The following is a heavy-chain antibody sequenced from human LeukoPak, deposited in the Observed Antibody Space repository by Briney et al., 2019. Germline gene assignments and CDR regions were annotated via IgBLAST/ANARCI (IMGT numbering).Heavy chain of an antibody. D-gene: IGHD3-3*01. Sequence: GGSLRLSCAASGFTFSSHAMGWVRQAPGKGLEWVSSITGSGASTYYGDSVKGRFTISRDNSKNTLYLQMNRLRAEDTAVYYCAKDGGGSLEWFPPMDVWGQGTTVTVSS. CDR1: GFTFSSHA. CDR3: AKDGGGSLEWFPPMDV. CDR2: ITGSGAST. V-gene: IGHV3-23*01. J-gene: IGHJ6*02.